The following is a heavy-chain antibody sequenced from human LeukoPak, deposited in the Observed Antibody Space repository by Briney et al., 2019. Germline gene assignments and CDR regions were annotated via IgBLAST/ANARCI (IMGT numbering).Heavy chain of an antibody. CDR2: ISGSGGST. Sequence: GGSLRLSCAASGFTFSSYAMSWVRQAPGKGLEWVSAISGSGGSTYYADSVKGRFTISRDNSKNTLYLQMNSLRAEDTAVYYCAIVLAAAGLRAFDSWGQGTMVTVSS. V-gene: IGHV3-23*01. CDR1: GFTFSSYA. D-gene: IGHD6-13*01. CDR3: AIVLAAAGLRAFDS. J-gene: IGHJ3*02.